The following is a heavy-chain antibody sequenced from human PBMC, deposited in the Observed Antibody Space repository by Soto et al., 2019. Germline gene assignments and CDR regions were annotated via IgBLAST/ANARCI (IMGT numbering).Heavy chain of an antibody. Sequence: GGSLRLSCAASGFTFSRYWMSWVRQAPGKGLEWVANIKEDGSDKYYVDSVKGRFTISRDNAKNSLYLQMNSLRAEDTAVYYCVRDMDVWGQGTTVTAP. CDR2: IKEDGSDK. V-gene: IGHV3-7*03. CDR1: GFTFSRYW. CDR3: VRDMDV. J-gene: IGHJ6*02.